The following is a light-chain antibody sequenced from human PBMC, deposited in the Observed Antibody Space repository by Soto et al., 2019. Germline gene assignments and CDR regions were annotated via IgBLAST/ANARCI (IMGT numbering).Light chain of an antibody. CDR3: VLYYNGDPAV. V-gene: IGLV7-46*01. Sequence: QAVVTQESSLTVSPGGKVTLPCESSIDTVTTSHWPYWFQQKPGHAPKTLIYDTTNRYPWTPARFSGSILGGKAALILSGAQPEDEAEYYGVLYYNGDPAVFGGGTQLTVL. J-gene: IGLJ7*01. CDR2: DTT. CDR1: IDTVTTSHW.